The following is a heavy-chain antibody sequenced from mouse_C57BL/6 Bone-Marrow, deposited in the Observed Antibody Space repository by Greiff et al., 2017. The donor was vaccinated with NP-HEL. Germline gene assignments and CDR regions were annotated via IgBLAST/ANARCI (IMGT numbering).Heavy chain of an antibody. CDR2: IYPRSGNT. V-gene: IGHV1-81*01. J-gene: IGHJ3*01. CDR3: ERFPY. Sequence: VQLQESGAELARPGASVKLSCKASGYTFTSYGISWVKQRTGQGLEWIGEIYPRSGNTYYNEKFKGKSTLPSDKSSSTAYLSLRSLTSEDSSVFFCERFPYWGQGNLVTVAA. CDR1: GYTFTSYG.